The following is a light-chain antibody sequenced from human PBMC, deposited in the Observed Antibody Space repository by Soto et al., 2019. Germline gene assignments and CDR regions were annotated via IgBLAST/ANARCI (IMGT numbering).Light chain of an antibody. V-gene: IGKV3-11*01. CDR3: QQRSNWPPE. CDR2: DAS. CDR1: QSISSY. J-gene: IGKJ3*01. Sequence: EIVLTQSPATLSLSPGERATLSCRVSQSISSYLAWYQQKPGQAPRLLIYDASNRATGIPARFSGSGSGTDFTLTISSLEPEDFAVYYCQQRSNWPPEFGPGTKVDIK.